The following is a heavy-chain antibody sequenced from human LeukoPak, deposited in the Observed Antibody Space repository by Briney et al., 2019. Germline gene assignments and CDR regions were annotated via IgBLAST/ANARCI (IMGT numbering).Heavy chain of an antibody. J-gene: IGHJ3*01. D-gene: IGHD6-13*01. CDR2: ISYDESNK. Sequence: GGSLRLSCAASGFTFSGFGMHWVRQAPGKGLEWVALISYDESNKYYAGSVKGRFTISRDNSKNTLYLQMNSLRAEDTAVYYCAKDHSSSPWGQGTMVTVSS. CDR1: GFTFSGFG. V-gene: IGHV3-30*18. CDR3: AKDHSSSP.